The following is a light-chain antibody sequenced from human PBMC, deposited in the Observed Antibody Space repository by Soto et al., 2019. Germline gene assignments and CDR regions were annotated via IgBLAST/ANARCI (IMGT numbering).Light chain of an antibody. CDR1: QPISSW. J-gene: IGKJ1*01. CDR3: QQGYNFPRA. CDR2: PAS. Sequence: DIQMTQSPSSISASVGDRVTITCRASQPISSWLAWYQQVPGQAPYLLIYPASTLQSGVPSRFSGSASGTDFTLTINSLQPEDFATYYCQQGYNFPRAFGQGTRVEI. V-gene: IGKV1-12*01.